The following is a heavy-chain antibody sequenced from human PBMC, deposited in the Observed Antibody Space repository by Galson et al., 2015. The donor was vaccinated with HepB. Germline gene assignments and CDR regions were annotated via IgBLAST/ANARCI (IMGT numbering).Heavy chain of an antibody. D-gene: IGHD3-9*01. Sequence: SLRLSCAASGFTFSSYSMNWVRQAPGKGLEWVSSISSSSSYIYYADSVKGRFTISRGNAKNSLYLQMNSLRAEDTAVYYCARARYDILTGRFDYWGQGTLVTVSS. J-gene: IGHJ4*02. CDR2: ISSSSSYI. V-gene: IGHV3-21*01. CDR3: ARARYDILTGRFDY. CDR1: GFTFSSYS.